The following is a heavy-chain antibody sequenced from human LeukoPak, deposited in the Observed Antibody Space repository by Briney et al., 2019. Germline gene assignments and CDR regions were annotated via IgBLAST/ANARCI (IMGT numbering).Heavy chain of an antibody. Sequence: SETLSLTCTVSGGSISSSSYYWGWIRQPPGKGLEGIGSIYYSGSTYYNPSLKSRVTISVDTPKDQFSLKLTSVTAADTAVYYCVRSGKAWEHFDYWGQGALVTVSS. CDR2: IYYSGST. CDR3: VRSGKAWEHFDY. D-gene: IGHD1-26*01. V-gene: IGHV4-39*01. J-gene: IGHJ4*02. CDR1: GGSISSSSYY.